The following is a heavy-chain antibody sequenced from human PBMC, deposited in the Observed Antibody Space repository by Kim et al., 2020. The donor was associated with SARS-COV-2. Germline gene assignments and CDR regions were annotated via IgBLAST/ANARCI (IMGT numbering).Heavy chain of an antibody. V-gene: IGHV3-43*02. Sequence: GGSLRLSCAASGFTFDDYAMHWVRQAPGKGLEWVSLISGDGGSTYYADSVKGRFTISRDNSKNSLYLQMNSLRTEDTALYYCAKDRDSSGYQDGVGNFDYWGQGTLVTVSS. CDR1: GFTFDDYA. CDR2: ISGDGGST. J-gene: IGHJ4*02. D-gene: IGHD3-22*01. CDR3: AKDRDSSGYQDGVGNFDY.